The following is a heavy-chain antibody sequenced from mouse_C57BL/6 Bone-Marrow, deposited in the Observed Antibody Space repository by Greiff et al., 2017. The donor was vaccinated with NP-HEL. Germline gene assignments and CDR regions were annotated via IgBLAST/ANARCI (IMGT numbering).Heavy chain of an antibody. CDR2: ISSGGSYT. V-gene: IGHV5-6*01. CDR1: GFTFSSYG. Sequence: EVQWVESGGDLVKPGGSLKLSCAASGFTFSSYGMSWVRQTPDKRLEWVATISSGGSYTYYPDSVKGRFTISRDNAKNTLYLQMSSLKSEDTAMYYCASTGTRWYFDVWGTGTTVTVSS. D-gene: IGHD4-1*02. CDR3: ASTGTRWYFDV. J-gene: IGHJ1*03.